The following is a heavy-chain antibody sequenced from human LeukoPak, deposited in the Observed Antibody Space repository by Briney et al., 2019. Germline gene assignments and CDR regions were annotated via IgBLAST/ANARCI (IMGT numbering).Heavy chain of an antibody. CDR3: ARLTGYGRTGDC. J-gene: IGHJ4*02. D-gene: IGHD5-18*01. CDR2: IYYSGST. V-gene: IGHV4-39*01. CDR1: GGSISSGGYY. Sequence: PSETLSLTCTVSGGSISSGGYYWSWIRQPPGKGLEWIGSIYYSGSTYYNPSLKSRVTISVDTSKNQFSLKLSSVTAADTAVYYCARLTGYGRTGDCWGQGTLVTVSS.